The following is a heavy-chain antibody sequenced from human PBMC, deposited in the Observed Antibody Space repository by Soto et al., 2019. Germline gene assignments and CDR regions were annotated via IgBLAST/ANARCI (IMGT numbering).Heavy chain of an antibody. J-gene: IGHJ6*02. CDR1: GGSISSYD. Sequence: PSETLCLTCTVSGGSISSYDWSWIRQPPGKGLEWIGYIYYSGSTNYNPSLKSRVTISVDTSKNQFSLKLSSVTAADTAVYYCARDKGNNYDFWSGYFQSGYYYYYGMDVWGQGTTVTVSS. D-gene: IGHD3-3*01. V-gene: IGHV4-59*01. CDR3: ARDKGNNYDFWSGYFQSGYYYYYGMDV. CDR2: IYYSGST.